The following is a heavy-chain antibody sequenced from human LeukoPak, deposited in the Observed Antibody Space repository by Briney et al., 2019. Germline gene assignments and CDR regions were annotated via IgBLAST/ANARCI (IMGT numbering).Heavy chain of an antibody. V-gene: IGHV3-48*01. CDR2: ISSSSSTI. CDR3: ARDAVHAGSLESDNWFDP. D-gene: IGHD3-10*01. J-gene: IGHJ5*02. CDR1: GFTFSSYS. Sequence: GGSLRLSCAASGFTFSSYSMNWVRQAPGKGLEWVSYISSSSSTIYYADSVKGRFTISRDNAKNSLYLQMNSLRAEDTAVYYCARDAVHAGSLESDNWFDPWGQGTLVTVSS.